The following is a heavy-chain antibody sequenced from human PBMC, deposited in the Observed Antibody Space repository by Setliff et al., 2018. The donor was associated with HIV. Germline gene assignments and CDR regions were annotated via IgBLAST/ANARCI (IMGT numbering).Heavy chain of an antibody. V-gene: IGHV4-4*02. D-gene: IGHD3-22*01. CDR2: VRHTGSS. CDR1: RDSITNNYW. J-gene: IGHJ4*02. CDR3: AREADYDPYYFDY. Sequence: PSETLSLTCSVSRDSITNNYWWSWVRQPPGKGLEWIGEVRHTGSSTYNPSLKSRVSLSVDTSKNQFSLKLSSVTAADTAVYYCAREADYDPYYFDYWGQGTLVTVSS.